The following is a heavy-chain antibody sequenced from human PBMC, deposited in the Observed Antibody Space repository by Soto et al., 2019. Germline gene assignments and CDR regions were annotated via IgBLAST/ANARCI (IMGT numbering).Heavy chain of an antibody. J-gene: IGHJ6*02. D-gene: IGHD1-26*01. Sequence: VQLVHSGAEVRKPGESLKISCKGSGYSFTNYCIGWLRQMPGNGMEWMGIIFHGDSDTRYNPSFQCQVTISADKSISTAYLQWSSMKAADTAMYYCARGVGATTYGMDVWGQGTMVTVSS. V-gene: IGHV5-51*03. CDR3: ARGVGATTYGMDV. CDR2: IFHGDSDT. CDR1: GYSFTNYC.